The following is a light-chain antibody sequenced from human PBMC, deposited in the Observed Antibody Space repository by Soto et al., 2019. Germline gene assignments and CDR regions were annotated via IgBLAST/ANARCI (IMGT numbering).Light chain of an antibody. J-gene: IGKJ5*01. CDR3: MQSTQLPPT. Sequence: DVVLTQTPLSLSVAPGQPASISCKSSQSLLHITGETSLFWYLQKPGQSPQLLIYEVSTRVSGVPDRFRGSGSGTDFTLEISRVETDDVGIYYCMQSTQLPPTFGQGTRLEI. CDR2: EVS. V-gene: IGKV2D-29*02. CDR1: QSLLHITGETS.